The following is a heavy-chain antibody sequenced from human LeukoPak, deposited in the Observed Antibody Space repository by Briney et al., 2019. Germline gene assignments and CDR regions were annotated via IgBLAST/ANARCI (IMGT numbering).Heavy chain of an antibody. Sequence: SETLSLTCAVSGYSISSGYYWGWIRQPPGEGLEWIGSIYHSGSTYYNPSLKSRVTISVATSKNQFYLKLSSVTAADTAVYYCARDPGRYFDWLLIPDAFDIWGQGTMVTVSS. V-gene: IGHV4-38-2*02. CDR2: IYHSGST. D-gene: IGHD3-9*01. CDR1: GYSISSGYY. J-gene: IGHJ3*02. CDR3: ARDPGRYFDWLLIPDAFDI.